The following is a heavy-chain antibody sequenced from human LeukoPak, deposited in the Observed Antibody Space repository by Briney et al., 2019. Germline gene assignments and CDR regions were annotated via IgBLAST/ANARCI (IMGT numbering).Heavy chain of an antibody. CDR1: GGSFSGYY. J-gene: IGHJ4*02. Sequence: KPSETLSLTCAVYGGSFSGYYWSWIRQPPGKGLEWIGEINHSGSTNYNPSLKSRVTISVDTSKNQFSLKLSSVTAADTAVYYCARRRGRLQWLFYFDYWGQGTLVTVSS. D-gene: IGHD6-19*01. V-gene: IGHV4-34*01. CDR3: ARRRGRLQWLFYFDY. CDR2: INHSGST.